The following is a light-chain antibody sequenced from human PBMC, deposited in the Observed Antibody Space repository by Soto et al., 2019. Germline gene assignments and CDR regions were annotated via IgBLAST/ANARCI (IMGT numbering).Light chain of an antibody. CDR3: QQYGSSPYT. Sequence: EIVLTQSPGTLSLSPGERATLSCRASQSVSSSYLAWYQQKPGQAPRLLIYGASSRATGIPDRFSGSGSGTDFTLTSSRLETEDIAVYYCQQYGSSPYTFGQGTKLEIK. V-gene: IGKV3-20*01. CDR1: QSVSSSY. J-gene: IGKJ2*01. CDR2: GAS.